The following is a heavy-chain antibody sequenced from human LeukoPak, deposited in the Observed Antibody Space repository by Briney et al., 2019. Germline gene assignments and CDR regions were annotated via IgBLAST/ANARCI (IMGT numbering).Heavy chain of an antibody. CDR2: ISGTSTYT. D-gene: IGHD2-21*02. Sequence: KPGGSLRLSCAASGFTFSDYYTSWIRQAPGKGLEWVSYISGTSTYTNYADPVKGRFTISRDNAKNSLYLQMNSLRAEDTAVYYCARDISYCGGDCAPYYFDYWGQGTLVTVSS. CDR1: GFTFSDYY. J-gene: IGHJ4*02. CDR3: ARDISYCGGDCAPYYFDY. V-gene: IGHV3-11*05.